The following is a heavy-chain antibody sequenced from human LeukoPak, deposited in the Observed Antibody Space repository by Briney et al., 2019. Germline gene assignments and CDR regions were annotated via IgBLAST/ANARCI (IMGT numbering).Heavy chain of an antibody. CDR3: ARGATDDSNDFYGLDV. CDR1: GFIFSTYN. D-gene: IGHD4-11*01. Sequence: PGGSLRLSCAASGFIFSTYNINWVRQAPGKGLEWVANIQQVANRKYYVDSVKGRFTISRDNDRNSVYLQMNSLRVEDTAVYYCARGATDDSNDFYGLDVWGQGTTVTVSS. V-gene: IGHV3-7*03. CDR2: IQQVANRK. J-gene: IGHJ6*02.